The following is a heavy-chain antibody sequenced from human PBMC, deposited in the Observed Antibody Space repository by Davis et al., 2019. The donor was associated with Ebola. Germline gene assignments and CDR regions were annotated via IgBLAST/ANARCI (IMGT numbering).Heavy chain of an antibody. CDR2: TDGGGDAT. D-gene: IGHD3-10*01. CDR1: GFGFRTYW. J-gene: IGHJ4*02. CDR3: AKDWGYMVRGVMIDD. Sequence: GESLKISCAASGFGFRTYWMSWVRQARGKGLEWVSATDGGGDATYYADSVKGRFIISRDNSKNTLFLQMNSLRAEDTAVYYCAKDWGYMVRGVMIDDWGQGTLVTVSS. V-gene: IGHV3-23*01.